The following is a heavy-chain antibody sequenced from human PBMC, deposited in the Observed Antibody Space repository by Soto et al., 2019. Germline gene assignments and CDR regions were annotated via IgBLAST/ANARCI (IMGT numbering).Heavy chain of an antibody. D-gene: IGHD3-16*01. V-gene: IGHV1-3*01. CDR3: GGGWGFNWSAP. J-gene: IGHJ5*02. Sequence: GASVKVSCKASGYTFTNYAMHWVRQAPGQRLEWMGWINAGNGNTKYSQKFQGRVTITRDTSASTAYMELSSLRSEDTAVYYCGGGWGFNWSAPGGQGPLVPV. CDR2: INAGNGNT. CDR1: GYTFTNYA.